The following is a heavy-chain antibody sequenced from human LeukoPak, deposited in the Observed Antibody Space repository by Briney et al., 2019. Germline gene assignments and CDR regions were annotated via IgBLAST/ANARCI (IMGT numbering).Heavy chain of an antibody. Sequence: PGGSLRLSCAASGFKFKTYGMHWVRQAPGEGLEWVAVIYYDGNQKYYGDSVKGRFTVSRDVSENMLYLQMSSLRADDTAVYYCARGGVATAWSAFDVWGQGTMVTVSS. CDR3: ARGGVATAWSAFDV. V-gene: IGHV3-33*01. J-gene: IGHJ3*01. CDR1: GFKFKTYG. D-gene: IGHD4-23*01. CDR2: IYYDGNQK.